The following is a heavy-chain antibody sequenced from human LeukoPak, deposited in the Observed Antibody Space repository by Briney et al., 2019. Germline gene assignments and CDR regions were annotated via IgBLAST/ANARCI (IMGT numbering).Heavy chain of an antibody. V-gene: IGHV4-61*02. D-gene: IGHD4-17*01. CDR1: GGSISSSDYY. CDR3: ASATVTYNGIIDY. CDR2: IYTSGST. J-gene: IGHJ4*02. Sequence: PSETLSLTCTVSGGSISSSDYYWSWIRQPAGKGLEWIGRIYTSGSTNYNPSLKSRVTISVDTSKNQFSLKLSSVTAADTAVYYCASATVTYNGIIDYWGQGTLVTVSS.